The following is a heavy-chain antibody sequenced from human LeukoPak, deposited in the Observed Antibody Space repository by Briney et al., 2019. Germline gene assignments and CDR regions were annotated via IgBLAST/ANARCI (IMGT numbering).Heavy chain of an antibody. CDR2: ISYDGSNK. D-gene: IGHD3-9*01. V-gene: IGHV3-30*04. J-gene: IGHJ4*02. Sequence: GGSLRLSCTASGFTFSSYAIHWVRRAPGKGLEWVAVISYDGSNKYYADSVKGRFTISRDNSKNTLYLQMNSLRAEDTAVYYCAKASVLRYRRYYFDYWGQGTLVTVSS. CDR3: AKASVLRYRRYYFDY. CDR1: GFTFSSYA.